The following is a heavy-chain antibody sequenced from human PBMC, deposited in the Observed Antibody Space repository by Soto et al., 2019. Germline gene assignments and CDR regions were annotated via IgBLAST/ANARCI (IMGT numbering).Heavy chain of an antibody. CDR3: SISKVGFWRGDYSYRAFDH. J-gene: IGHJ4*02. CDR2: ISYNSGSV. V-gene: IGHV3-9*01. Sequence: EVQLVESGGGLVQPGNSLRLSCAGSGFTFDDYAMHWVRQAPGKGLEWVSGISYNSGSVGYADSVSGRFTISRDRAKKSLYLEMNSLKTEVTAFYYCSISKVGFWRGDYSYRAFDHWGQGTLVTVSS. CDR1: GFTFDDYA. D-gene: IGHD3-3*01.